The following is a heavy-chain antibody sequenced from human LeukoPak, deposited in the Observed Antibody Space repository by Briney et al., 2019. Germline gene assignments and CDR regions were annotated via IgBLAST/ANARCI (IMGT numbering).Heavy chain of an antibody. V-gene: IGHV3-66*02. CDR1: GFTFSSYA. D-gene: IGHD5-24*01. CDR3: ARAEMDSWPNPYFDY. CDR2: IYSGGST. J-gene: IGHJ4*02. Sequence: QPGGSLRLSCAASGFTFSSYAMSWVRQAPGKGLEWVSVIYSGGSTYYADSVKGRFTISRDNSKNTLYLQMNSLRAEDTAVYYCARAEMDSWPNPYFDYWGQGTLVTVSS.